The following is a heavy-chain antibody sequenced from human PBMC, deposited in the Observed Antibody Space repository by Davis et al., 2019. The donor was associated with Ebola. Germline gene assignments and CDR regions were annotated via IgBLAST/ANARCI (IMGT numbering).Heavy chain of an antibody. D-gene: IGHD5-18*01. J-gene: IGHJ4*02. V-gene: IGHV3-21*01. Sequence: GESLKISCTVSGFTFINYGLYWVRQAPGKGLEWVSSISSSSSYIYYADSVKGRFTISRDNAKNSLYLQMNSLRAEDTAVYYCAVRGYSYGWGQGTLVTVSS. CDR3: AVRGYSYG. CDR1: GFTFINYG. CDR2: ISSSSSYI.